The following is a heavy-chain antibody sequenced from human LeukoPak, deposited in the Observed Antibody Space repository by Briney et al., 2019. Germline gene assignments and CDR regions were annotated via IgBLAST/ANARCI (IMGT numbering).Heavy chain of an antibody. CDR1: GYTFTSYG. CDR2: ISAYNGNT. Sequence: ASVKVCCKASGYTFTSYGISWVRQAPGQGLEWMGWISAYNGNTNYAQKLQGRVTMTTDTSTSTAYMELRSLRSDDTAVYYCARDTYYDSSGYYGHYYYYGMDVWGQGTTVTVSS. CDR3: ARDTYYDSSGYYGHYYYYGMDV. V-gene: IGHV1-18*01. J-gene: IGHJ6*02. D-gene: IGHD3-22*01.